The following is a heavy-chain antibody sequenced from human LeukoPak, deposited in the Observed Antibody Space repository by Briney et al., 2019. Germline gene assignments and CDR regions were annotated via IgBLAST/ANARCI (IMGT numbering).Heavy chain of an antibody. Sequence: GESLKISCKGSGYTFTDYWIAWVRQMPGKGLEWMGIIYPGDSDTRYSPSFQGQVTISADKSISTAYLQWSSLKASDTAMYYCARHRNSDYDILTGYSDYWGQGTLVTVSS. D-gene: IGHD3-9*01. V-gene: IGHV5-51*01. CDR2: IYPGDSDT. CDR3: ARHRNSDYDILTGYSDY. J-gene: IGHJ4*02. CDR1: GYTFTDYW.